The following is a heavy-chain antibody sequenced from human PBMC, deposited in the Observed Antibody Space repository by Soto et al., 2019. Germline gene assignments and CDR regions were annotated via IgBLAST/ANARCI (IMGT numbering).Heavy chain of an antibody. J-gene: IGHJ6*02. V-gene: IGHV3-23*01. CDR1: GFAFSTYA. Sequence: GVLILSCAASGFAFSTYAMTLVRQAPGKGLEWVSVISGSGGSSYYAASVKGRFTISRDNSKDTLYLQMNGLRAEDAALYYCAKVTKRAAAGRYEYYKYGMDVWGQGTTVTVSS. CDR3: AKVTKRAAAGRYEYYKYGMDV. D-gene: IGHD6-13*01. CDR2: ISGSGGSS.